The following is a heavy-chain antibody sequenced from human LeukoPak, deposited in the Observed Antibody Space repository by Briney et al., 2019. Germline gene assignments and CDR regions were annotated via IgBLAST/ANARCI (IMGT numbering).Heavy chain of an antibody. J-gene: IGHJ4*02. CDR1: GFTFSSYA. CDR2: FSGSGGIT. CDR3: AKGLTRVRGIRD. D-gene: IGHD3-10*01. V-gene: IGHV3-23*01. Sequence: GGSLRLSGAALGFTFSSYAMSGFGQAPGKGLDWVSAFSGSGGITYYADPAKGRFTTSRENSKNMLYLQMSSLRAQDTAVYYCAKGLTRVRGIRDWGQGTLVTVSS.